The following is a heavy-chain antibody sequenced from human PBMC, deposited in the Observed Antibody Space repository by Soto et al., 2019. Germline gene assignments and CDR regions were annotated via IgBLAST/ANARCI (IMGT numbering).Heavy chain of an antibody. Sequence: PSETLSLTCAVSGGSISSSNWWSWVRQPPGKGLEWIGEIYHSGSTNYNPSLKSRVTISVDKSKNQFSLKLSSVTAADTAVYYCARGHSGYDCWFDPWGQGTLVTVSS. CDR2: IYHSGST. D-gene: IGHD5-12*01. V-gene: IGHV4-4*02. J-gene: IGHJ5*02. CDR3: ARGHSGYDCWFDP. CDR1: GGSISSSNW.